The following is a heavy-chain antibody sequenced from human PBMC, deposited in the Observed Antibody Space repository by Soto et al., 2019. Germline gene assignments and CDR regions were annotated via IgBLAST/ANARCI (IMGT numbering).Heavy chain of an antibody. Sequence: ASVKVSCKASGYTFTNFGISWVRQAPGQGLEWMGWISAYDGNTNYAQKFQGRVTITRDTSASTAYMELSSLRSEDTAVYYCARADPYGDYGLGYWGQGTLVTVSS. CDR3: ARADPYGDYGLGY. D-gene: IGHD4-17*01. CDR1: GYTFTNFG. CDR2: ISAYDGNT. V-gene: IGHV1-18*01. J-gene: IGHJ4*02.